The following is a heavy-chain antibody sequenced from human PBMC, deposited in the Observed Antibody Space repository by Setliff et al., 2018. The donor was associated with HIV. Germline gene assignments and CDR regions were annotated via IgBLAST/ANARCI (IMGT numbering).Heavy chain of an antibody. CDR2: VYYDAST. D-gene: IGHD6-25*01. J-gene: IGHJ5*02. CDR3: VRGGTNWIDQ. CDR1: GGSISTHY. Sequence: SETLSLTCTVSGGSISTHYWSWIRQPPGKGLEWIGTVYYDASTIYTPSLNSRVIISVDTSKSQFSLNLSSVTAADTAVYYCVRGGTNWIDQWGQGTLVTSPQ. V-gene: IGHV4-59*11.